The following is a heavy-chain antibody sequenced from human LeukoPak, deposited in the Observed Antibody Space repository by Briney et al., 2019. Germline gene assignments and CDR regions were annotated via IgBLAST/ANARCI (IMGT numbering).Heavy chain of an antibody. Sequence: GGSLRLSCAASGFTFSSYAMSWVRQAPGKGLEWVSAISGSGGSTYYADSAKGRFTISRDSSKNTLYLQMNSLRAEDTAVYYCAKSVHYYDSSGYPLDYWGQGTLVAVSS. CDR3: AKSVHYYDSSGYPLDY. CDR1: GFTFSSYA. D-gene: IGHD3-22*01. J-gene: IGHJ4*02. CDR2: ISGSGGST. V-gene: IGHV3-23*01.